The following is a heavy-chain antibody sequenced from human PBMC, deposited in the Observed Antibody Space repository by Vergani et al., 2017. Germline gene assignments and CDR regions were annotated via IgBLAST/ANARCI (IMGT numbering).Heavy chain of an antibody. Sequence: VQVVESGGGLVQPGGSLRLSCAASGFSFSDHYMTWIRQAPGKGLEWVSYISNSGNTIEYADSVKGRFSISRDNAKSSLFLQMDSLRAEDTAVYCCARDHRDYNNYPGTFDIWGQGSMVTVSS. CDR2: ISNSGNTI. D-gene: IGHD5-24*01. CDR3: ARDHRDYNNYPGTFDI. CDR1: GFSFSDHY. J-gene: IGHJ3*02. V-gene: IGHV3-11*01.